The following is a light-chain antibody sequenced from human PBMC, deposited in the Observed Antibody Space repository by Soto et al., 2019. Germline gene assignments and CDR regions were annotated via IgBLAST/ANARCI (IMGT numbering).Light chain of an antibody. CDR1: QSASSY. Sequence: EIVLTQSPATLSLSPGERATLSCRASQSASSYFAWYQQKPGQAPRLLIYDVSNRATGIPARFSGSGSGTDFTLTISSVEHEDFAVYYCQQHSNWPYTFGQGTKVEI. CDR3: QQHSNWPYT. V-gene: IGKV3-11*01. J-gene: IGKJ2*01. CDR2: DVS.